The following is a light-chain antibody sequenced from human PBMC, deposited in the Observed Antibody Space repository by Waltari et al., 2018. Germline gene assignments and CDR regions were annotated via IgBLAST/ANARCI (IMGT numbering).Light chain of an antibody. CDR1: NSDVVAYNY. J-gene: IGLJ2*01. CDR3: CSYAGRYTSV. V-gene: IGLV2-11*01. Sequence: QSALTQPRSVSGSPGQSLTLSCPGTNSDVVAYNYSSWYQQRPGKAPTLVLYDVDKRPSGVPDRFSGSKAGNTASLTISGLQADDEADYYCCSYAGRYTSVFGGGTKVTVL. CDR2: DVD.